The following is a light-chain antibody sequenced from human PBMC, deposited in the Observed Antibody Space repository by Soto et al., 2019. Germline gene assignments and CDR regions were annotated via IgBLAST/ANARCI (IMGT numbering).Light chain of an antibody. CDR3: QQRSNWPPS. CDR2: DAS. J-gene: IGKJ4*01. V-gene: IGKV3-11*01. Sequence: ETVLTQSPATLSLSAGERATLSCRASQSVASYVAWYQQKPGQAPRLLIYDASNRATGIPARFSGSGSGTDFTLTISSLEPEDFAVYYCQQRSNWPPSFGGGTKVEIK. CDR1: QSVASY.